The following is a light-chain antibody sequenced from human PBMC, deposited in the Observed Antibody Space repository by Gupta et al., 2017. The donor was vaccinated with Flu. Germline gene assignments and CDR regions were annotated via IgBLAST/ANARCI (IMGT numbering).Light chain of an antibody. CDR2: DAA. CDR1: QGISKD. V-gene: IGKV1-16*01. CDR3: QQYQTYPYT. J-gene: IGKJ2*01. Sequence: PSSLSASVGDRVTITCRASQGISKDLAWFRQKPGRAPESLIYDAAQLQTGVPSRFSGGGSGTDFTLTINSLQTEDFATYYCQQYQTYPYTFGEGTKLEI.